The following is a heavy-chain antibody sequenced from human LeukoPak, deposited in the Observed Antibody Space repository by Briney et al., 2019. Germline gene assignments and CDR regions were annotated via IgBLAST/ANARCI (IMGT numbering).Heavy chain of an antibody. D-gene: IGHD5-12*01. V-gene: IGHV3-30*04. Sequence: PGRSLRLSCAASGFPFSSFAMHWVRQAPGKGLEWVPLISYDGSNEYYSDSVKGRFTISRDNSKNTLDLQMNSLRAEDTAVYYCARDGNSGYNSDYYYGMDVWGKGTTVTVSS. CDR3: ARDGNSGYNSDYYYGMDV. CDR2: ISYDGSNE. CDR1: GFPFSSFA. J-gene: IGHJ6*04.